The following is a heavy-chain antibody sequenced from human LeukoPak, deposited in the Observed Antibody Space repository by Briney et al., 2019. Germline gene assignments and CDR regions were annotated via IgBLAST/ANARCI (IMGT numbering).Heavy chain of an antibody. V-gene: IGHV4-34*01. CDR2: TNHSGST. CDR3: ARGRRRAMVNLGYDY. Sequence: SETLSLTCAVYGGSFSGYYWSWIRQPPGKGLEWIGETNHSGSTNYNPSLKSRVTISVDTSKNQFSLKLSSVTAADTAVYYCARGRRRAMVNLGYDYWGQGTLVTVSS. CDR1: GGSFSGYY. J-gene: IGHJ4*02. D-gene: IGHD5-18*01.